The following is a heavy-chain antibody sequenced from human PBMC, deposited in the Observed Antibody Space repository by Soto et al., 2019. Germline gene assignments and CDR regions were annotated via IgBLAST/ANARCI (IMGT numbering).Heavy chain of an antibody. CDR3: AANCSSPRCYGTDV. Sequence: QVQLQEAGPGLVKPSETLSRTCTVSCAYISSYFWSWIRQPAGKGLEWIGRIYTSGSTDYNPALESRVTMSVDTSKKQVSLKLTSVTAAVTAVYYWAANCSSPRCYGTDVWGQGTSVTVSS. CDR2: IYTSGST. D-gene: IGHD2-2*01. V-gene: IGHV4-4*07. CDR1: CAYISSYF. J-gene: IGHJ6*02.